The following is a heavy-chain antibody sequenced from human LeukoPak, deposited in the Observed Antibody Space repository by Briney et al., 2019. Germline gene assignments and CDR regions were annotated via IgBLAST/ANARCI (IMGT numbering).Heavy chain of an antibody. J-gene: IGHJ5*02. V-gene: IGHV1-69*04. Sequence: SVKLSCKASGGTFSSYAISWVRQAPGQGVEWMGRIIPILGIANYAQKFQGRVTITADKSTSTAYMELSSLRSEDTAVYYCARAGTVVVAENWFDPWGQGTLVTVSS. CDR3: ARAGTVVVAENWFDP. D-gene: IGHD2-15*01. CDR1: GGTFSSYA. CDR2: IIPILGIA.